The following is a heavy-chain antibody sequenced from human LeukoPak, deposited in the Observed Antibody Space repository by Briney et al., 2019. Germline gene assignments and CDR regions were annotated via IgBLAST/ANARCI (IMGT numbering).Heavy chain of an antibody. D-gene: IGHD3-22*01. CDR1: GYTFTGYY. CDR3: AREAYDSRAFDD. CDR2: INPNSGGT. J-gene: IGHJ4*02. V-gene: IGHV1-2*02. Sequence: ASVTVSCKASGYTFTGYYIHWVRQAPGQGLEWMGWINPNSGGTSYAQKFQGRVTMTRDTFISTAYMELSRLRSDDTAVYYCAREAYDSRAFDDWGQGTLVTVSS.